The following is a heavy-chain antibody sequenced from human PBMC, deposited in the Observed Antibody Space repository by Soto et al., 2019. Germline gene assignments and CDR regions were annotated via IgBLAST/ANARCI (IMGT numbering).Heavy chain of an antibody. Sequence: GGSLRLSCAASGFTFSNYGMNWVHQAPGKGLEWVSYIGSSSSAIYYADSVKGRFTISRDNGKNSLYLQMNSLGDDDTAVYYCARAALYGYDYWGQGTLVTVSS. V-gene: IGHV3-48*02. J-gene: IGHJ4*02. D-gene: IGHD4-17*01. CDR2: IGSSSSAI. CDR3: ARAALYGYDY. CDR1: GFTFSNYG.